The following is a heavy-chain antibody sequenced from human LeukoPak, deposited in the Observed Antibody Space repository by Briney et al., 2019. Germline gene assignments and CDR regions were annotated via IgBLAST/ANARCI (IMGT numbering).Heavy chain of an antibody. J-gene: IGHJ4*02. CDR2: IYDSGST. CDR3: ARHMYSGRYYGIDY. D-gene: IGHD1-26*01. Sequence: SETLSLTCTVSGGSISSYYWSWIRQSPGKGLEWIGYIYDSGSTNYNPSLKSRVTISIDTSKNQFSLKLSPVTAADTAVYYCARHMYSGRYYGIDYWGQGTLVTVSS. V-gene: IGHV4-59*08. CDR1: GGSISSYY.